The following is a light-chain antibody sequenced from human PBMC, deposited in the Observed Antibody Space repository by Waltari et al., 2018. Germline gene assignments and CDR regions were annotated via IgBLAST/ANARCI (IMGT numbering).Light chain of an antibody. J-gene: IGKJ5*01. V-gene: IGKV3-11*01. CDR2: HAS. Sequence: EIVLTQSPATLSLSPGERATLSCRASQSVDNNLVWYQQKPGQTPRLVMYHASTRATGIPTRFSGSGSGTVFTLTISSLEPEDFAVYYCQQRSNWPITFGQGTRLEIK. CDR1: QSVDNN. CDR3: QQRSNWPIT.